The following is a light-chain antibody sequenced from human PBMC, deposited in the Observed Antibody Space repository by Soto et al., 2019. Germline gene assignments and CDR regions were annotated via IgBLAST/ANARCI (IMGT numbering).Light chain of an antibody. CDR3: SSYTSSSTRV. J-gene: IGLJ1*01. V-gene: IGLV2-11*01. Sequence: QSVLTQPRSVPGSPGQSVTISCTGTSSDVGSYNYVSWYQRHPGKGPKLLIHDVSQRPSGVPDRFSGSKSGNTASLTISGLQAEDEADYYCSSYTSSSTRVFGTGTKLT. CDR2: DVS. CDR1: SSDVGSYNY.